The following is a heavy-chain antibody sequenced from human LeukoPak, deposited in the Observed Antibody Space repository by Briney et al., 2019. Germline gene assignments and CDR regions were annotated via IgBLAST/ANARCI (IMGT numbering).Heavy chain of an antibody. Sequence: PGGSLRLSCAASGFTFSSYAMSWVRQAPGKGLEWVSSISGSGGSIYYADSVKGRFTISRDNSKNTLYLQMNSLRAEDTAVYYCAKGLVVAPRGFYYYGMDVWGQGTTVTVSS. CDR1: GFTFSSYA. CDR2: ISGSGGSI. J-gene: IGHJ6*02. D-gene: IGHD2-21*01. CDR3: AKGLVVAPRGFYYYGMDV. V-gene: IGHV3-23*01.